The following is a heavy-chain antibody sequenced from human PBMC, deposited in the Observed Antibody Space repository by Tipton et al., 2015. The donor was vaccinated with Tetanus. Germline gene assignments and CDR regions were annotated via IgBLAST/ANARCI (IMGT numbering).Heavy chain of an antibody. CDR1: GGSIRRNY. D-gene: IGHD3-16*01. J-gene: IGHJ4*02. CDR2: VDYSGSS. Sequence: TLSLTCTVSGGSIRRNYWSWVRQPPGKEMEWIGYVDYSGSSSYNPSLKGRVTISVDTSQNQFSLKLISVTAADPAVYYCAKAGVGDPSAWGYYLDHWGQGTQVTVSS. V-gene: IGHV4-59*01. CDR3: AKAGVGDPSAWGYYLDH.